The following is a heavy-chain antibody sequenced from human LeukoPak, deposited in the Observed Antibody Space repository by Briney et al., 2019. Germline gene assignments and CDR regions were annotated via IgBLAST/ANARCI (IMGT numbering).Heavy chain of an antibody. CDR2: VYHTGST. J-gene: IGHJ4*02. Sequence: SETLSLTCSVSGYSISSDYHWGWIRQPPGKGLEWIGTVYHTGSTYYHPSLRGRLTISLDTSKNHFSLNLRSVTAADTAVYYCARAWAYYYDSSGSYAFDYWGQGTLVTVSS. CDR3: ARAWAYYYDSSGSYAFDY. CDR1: GYSISSDYH. V-gene: IGHV4-38-2*01. D-gene: IGHD3-22*01.